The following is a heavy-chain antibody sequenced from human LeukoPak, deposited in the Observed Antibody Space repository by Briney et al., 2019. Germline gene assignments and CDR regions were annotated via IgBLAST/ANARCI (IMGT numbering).Heavy chain of an antibody. D-gene: IGHD3-16*02. CDR1: GFIVSSNY. J-gene: IGHJ2*01. Sequence: GGSLRLSCAASGFIVSSNYMSWVRQAPGKGLEWVSIIYSGGNTYYADSVKGRFSISRDNAKNSLYLQMNSLRAGDTAVYYCARLAGSRYPWYLDLWGRGTLVTVSS. V-gene: IGHV3-53*01. CDR3: ARLAGSRYPWYLDL. CDR2: IYSGGNT.